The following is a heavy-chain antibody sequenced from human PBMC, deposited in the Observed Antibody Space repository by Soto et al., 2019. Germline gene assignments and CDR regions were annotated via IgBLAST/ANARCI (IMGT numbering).Heavy chain of an antibody. J-gene: IGHJ5*02. CDR3: ARGRCLAATTWFDP. CDR1: GGTFSSYA. D-gene: IGHD6-6*01. CDR2: IIPIFGTA. V-gene: IGHV1-69*06. Sequence: SVKVSCTASGGTFSSYAISWVRQAPGQGLEWMGGIIPIFGTANYAQKFQGRVTITADKSTSTAYMELSSLRSEDTAVYYCARGRCLAATTWFDPRGQGNLVPVYS.